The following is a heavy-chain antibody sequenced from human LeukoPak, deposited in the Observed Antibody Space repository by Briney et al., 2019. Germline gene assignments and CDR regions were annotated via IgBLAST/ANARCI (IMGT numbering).Heavy chain of an antibody. CDR2: INPEKTTI. CDR3: VRDKTGWDDY. V-gene: IGHV3-74*01. D-gene: IGHD7-27*01. CDR1: GFTLSKYW. J-gene: IGHJ4*02. Sequence: GGSLRLSCAASGFTLSKYWMHWVRQTSGKGLEWVSRINPEKTTINYADSVKGRFTISRDENTVYLEMSSLRADDTAIYHCVRDKTGWDDYWGQGTLVTVSS.